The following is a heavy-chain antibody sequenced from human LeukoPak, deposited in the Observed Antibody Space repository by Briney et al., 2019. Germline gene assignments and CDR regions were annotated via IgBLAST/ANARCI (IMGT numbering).Heavy chain of an antibody. V-gene: IGHV3-30*18. CDR2: ISYDGSNK. CDR3: AKDEVLLWFGELDY. Sequence: GRSLRLSCAASGLTFSSYGMHWVRQAPGKGLEWVAVISYDGSNKYYADSVKGRFTISRDNSKNTLYLQMNSLRAEDTAVYYCAKDEVLLWFGELDYWGQGTLVTVSS. J-gene: IGHJ4*02. CDR1: GLTFSSYG. D-gene: IGHD3-10*01.